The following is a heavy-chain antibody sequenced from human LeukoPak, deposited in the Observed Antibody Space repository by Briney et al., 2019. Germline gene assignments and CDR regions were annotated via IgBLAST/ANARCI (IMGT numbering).Heavy chain of an antibody. CDR1: GGSFSGYY. CDR3: ARAAVTTRFTFDY. Sequence: PETPSLTCAVYGGSFSGYYWSWIRQPPGKGLEWIGKINHSGSTNYNPSLKSRVTISVDTSKNQFSLKLSSVTAADTAVYHCARAAVTTRFTFDYWGQGTLVTVSS. CDR2: INHSGST. V-gene: IGHV4-34*01. J-gene: IGHJ4*02. D-gene: IGHD4-17*01.